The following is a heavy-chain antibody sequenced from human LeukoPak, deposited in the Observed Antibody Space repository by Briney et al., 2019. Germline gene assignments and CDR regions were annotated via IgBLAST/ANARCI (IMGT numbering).Heavy chain of an antibody. Sequence: GGSLRLSCAASGFTFSSYSMNWVRQAPGKGLELVSSISSSSSYIYYADSVKGRFTISRDNAKNSLYLQMNSLRAEDTAVYYCGRVFWDDGRSNFDYWGQGTLVTVSS. CDR3: GRVFWDDGRSNFDY. CDR1: GFTFSSYS. V-gene: IGHV3-21*01. D-gene: IGHD1-1*01. CDR2: ISSSSSYI. J-gene: IGHJ4*02.